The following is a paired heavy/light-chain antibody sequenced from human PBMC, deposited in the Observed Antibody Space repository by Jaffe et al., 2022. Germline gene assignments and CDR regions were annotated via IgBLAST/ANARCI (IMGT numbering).Light chain of an antibody. CDR2: KAS. CDR1: ENISRW. J-gene: IGKJ2*01. V-gene: IGKV1-5*03. Sequence: DIQMTQSPSTLSASVGDRVIITCRASENISRWLAWYQEKPGKAPKLLIYKASSLESGVPSRFSGSGSGTEFTLTISSLQPDDFATYYCQKYNGYFGQGTKLEIK. CDR3: QKYNGY.
Heavy chain of an antibody. CDR1: GFTFSGYW. J-gene: IGHJ3*02. CDR2: VKQDESEK. Sequence: EVQLVESGGGLVQPGGSLRLSCAASGFTFSGYWMSWVRQSPGKGLEWVATVKQDESEKYYVDSVRGRFTISRDNAKNSLYLQMNSLRAEDTAVYYCARDEIWGQGTMVTVSS. V-gene: IGHV3-7*01. CDR3: ARDEI.